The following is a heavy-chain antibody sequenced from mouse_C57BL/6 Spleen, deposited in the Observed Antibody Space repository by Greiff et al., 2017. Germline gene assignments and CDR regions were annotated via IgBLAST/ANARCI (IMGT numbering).Heavy chain of an antibody. CDR1: GFTFSSYA. CDR2: ISDGGSYT. CDR3: ARGFYGSSYGDY. Sequence: EVMLVESGGGLVKPGGSLKLSCAASGFTFSSYAMSWVRQTPEKRLEWVATISDGGSYTYYPDNVKGRFTISRDNAKNNLYLQMSHLKSEDTAMYYCARGFYGSSYGDYWGQGTTLTVSS. J-gene: IGHJ2*01. D-gene: IGHD1-1*01. V-gene: IGHV5-4*03.